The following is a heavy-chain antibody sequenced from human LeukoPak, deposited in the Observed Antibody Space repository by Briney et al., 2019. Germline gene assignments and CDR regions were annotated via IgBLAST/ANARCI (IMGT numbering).Heavy chain of an antibody. D-gene: IGHD6-19*01. V-gene: IGHV3-33*01. CDR2: IWYDGSNK. CDR3: ARASYSSGWYYFDY. Sequence: GRSLRLSCAASGCTFSSYGMHWVRQAPGKGLEWVAVIWYDGSNKYCADSVKGRFTISRDNSKNTLYLQMNSLRAEDTAVYYCARASYSSGWYYFDYWGQGTLVTVSS. J-gene: IGHJ4*02. CDR1: GCTFSSYG.